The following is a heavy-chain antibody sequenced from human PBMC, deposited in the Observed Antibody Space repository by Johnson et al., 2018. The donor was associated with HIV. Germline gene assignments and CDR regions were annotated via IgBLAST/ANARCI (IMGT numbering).Heavy chain of an antibody. CDR2: IKQDGSEK. J-gene: IGHJ3*02. CDR3: AREGGRYSSGWDAFDI. CDR1: GFTFSSYW. V-gene: IGHV3-7*01. D-gene: IGHD6-19*01. Sequence: VQLVESGGGLVQPGGSLRLSCAASGFTFSSYWMSWVRQAPGKGLEWVANIKQDGSEKYYVYSVKGRFTISRDNAKNTLYLQMNSLRAEDTAVYYCAREGGRYSSGWDAFDIWGQGTMVTVSS.